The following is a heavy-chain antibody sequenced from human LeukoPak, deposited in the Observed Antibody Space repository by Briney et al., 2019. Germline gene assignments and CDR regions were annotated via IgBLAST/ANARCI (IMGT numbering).Heavy chain of an antibody. CDR1: GFTFSSYA. J-gene: IGHJ4*02. CDR2: ISGSGGST. CDR3: AKASNYDSSGYWPDY. V-gene: IGHV3-23*01. D-gene: IGHD3-22*01. Sequence: GGSLRLSCAASGFTFSSYAMSWVRQAPGKGLEWVSAISGSGGSTYYADSVKGRFTISRDNSKSTLYLQMNSLRAEDTAVYYCAKASNYDSSGYWPDYWGQGTLVTVSS.